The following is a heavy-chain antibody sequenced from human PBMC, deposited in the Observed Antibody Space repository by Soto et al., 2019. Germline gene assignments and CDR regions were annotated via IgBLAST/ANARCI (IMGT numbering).Heavy chain of an antibody. J-gene: IGHJ4*02. D-gene: IGHD2-15*01. Sequence: GGSLRLSCAASGFTFGSFGMHWVRQAPGKGLEWVAVVSYDGSNEDYADSVKGRFTISRDNSKNTLYLQMNSLRAEDTAVYYCAKGALYCSGGSCYYFDSWGQGTLVTVSS. CDR1: GFTFGSFG. CDR2: VSYDGSNE. V-gene: IGHV3-30*18. CDR3: AKGALYCSGGSCYYFDS.